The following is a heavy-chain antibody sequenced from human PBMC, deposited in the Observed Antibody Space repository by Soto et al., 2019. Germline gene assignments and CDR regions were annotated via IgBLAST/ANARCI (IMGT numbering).Heavy chain of an antibody. D-gene: IGHD6-13*01. CDR2: IIPIFGTA. J-gene: IGHJ6*02. CDR3: ARDRNSSSWYYYYYGMDV. CDR1: GGTFSSYA. Sequence: VQLVQSGAEVKKPGSSVKVSCTASGGTFSSYAISWVRQAPGQGLEWMGGIIPIFGTANYAQKFQGRVTITADESTSTAYMELSSLRSEDTAVYYCARDRNSSSWYYYYYGMDVWGQGTTVTVSS. V-gene: IGHV1-69*01.